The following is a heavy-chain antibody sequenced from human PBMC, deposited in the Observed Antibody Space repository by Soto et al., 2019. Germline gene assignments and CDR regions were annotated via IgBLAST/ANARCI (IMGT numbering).Heavy chain of an antibody. Sequence: PSETLSLTCSVSRGSISSYYWSWVRQPPGKGLEWIGFIHRTGSTKYNPSLESRVTISVDTSQNQLSLRLSSVTAADTAVYYCARESAGSGKNNWFDPWGQGILVTVSP. V-gene: IGHV4-59*01. CDR3: ARESAGSGKNNWFDP. J-gene: IGHJ5*02. CDR1: RGSISSYY. CDR2: IHRTGST. D-gene: IGHD3-10*01.